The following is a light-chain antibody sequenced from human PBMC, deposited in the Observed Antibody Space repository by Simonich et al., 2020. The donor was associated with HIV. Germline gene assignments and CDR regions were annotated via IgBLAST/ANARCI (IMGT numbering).Light chain of an antibody. Sequence: DIQMTQSPSSLSASVGDRVTITCRASQSICSYLNWYKQKPGKAPKLLIYAASSLQSGVPSRFSGSGSGTDFTLTISSLQPEDFATYYCQQYYSTPYTFGQGTKLEIK. V-gene: IGKV1-39*01. CDR2: AAS. J-gene: IGKJ2*01. CDR3: QQYYSTPYT. CDR1: QSICSY.